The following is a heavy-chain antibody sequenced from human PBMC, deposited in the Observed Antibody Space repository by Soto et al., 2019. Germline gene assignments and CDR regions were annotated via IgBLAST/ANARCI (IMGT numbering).Heavy chain of an antibody. CDR3: ASATVVAATFDF. V-gene: IGHV3-21*01. CDR1: GFAFRSYN. Sequence: PGGSLTLSCAASGFAFRSYNMNWVRQAPGKGLEWVASISSGSSNIYYADSVKGRFTISRDNAKNSLFLLMDSLRAEDSAVYYCASATVVAATFDFWGQGTLVTVSS. CDR2: ISSGSSNI. J-gene: IGHJ4*02. D-gene: IGHD2-15*01.